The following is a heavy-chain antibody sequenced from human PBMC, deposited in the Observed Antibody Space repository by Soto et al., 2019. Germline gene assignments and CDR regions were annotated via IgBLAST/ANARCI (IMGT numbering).Heavy chain of an antibody. V-gene: IGHV4-4*02. CDR3: ARDIWFGEIQTWFAP. Sequence: ETLSLTCAVSGGSISSSNWWSWVRQPPGKGLEWIGEIYHSGSTNYNPSLKSRVTISVDKSKNQFSLKLSSVTAADTAVYYCARDIWFGEIQTWFAPWGQGALVTVSS. CDR1: GGSISSSNW. CDR2: IYHSGST. J-gene: IGHJ5*02. D-gene: IGHD3-10*01.